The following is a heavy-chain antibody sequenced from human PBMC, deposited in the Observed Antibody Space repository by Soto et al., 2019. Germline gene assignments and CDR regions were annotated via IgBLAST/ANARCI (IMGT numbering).Heavy chain of an antibody. J-gene: IGHJ4*02. CDR1: GFTFSNYA. CDR3: AKDGGYAYYDSSGYYFAY. Sequence: PGGSLSLSCAASGFTFSNYAMSWVRQAPGKGLEWVSVICGSGGSTYYADSVKGRFTISRDNSKNTLYLQMNSLRAEDTAVYYCAKDGGYAYYDSSGYYFAYWGQGTLVTVSS. CDR2: ICGSGGST. D-gene: IGHD3-22*01. V-gene: IGHV3-23*01.